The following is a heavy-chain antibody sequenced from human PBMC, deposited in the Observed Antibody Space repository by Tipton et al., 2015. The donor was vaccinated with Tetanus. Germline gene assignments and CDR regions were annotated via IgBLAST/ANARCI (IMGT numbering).Heavy chain of an antibody. D-gene: IGHD5-18*01. Sequence: SLRLSCTASGFTFDKYAMNWVRQAPGKGLEWVSGISGLGRTTDYADSVKGRFIVSRDNTKSMLYLQMNTLRAEDTAVYYCARGANNYGYYLDYWGQGTLVSVS. CDR1: GFTFDKYA. CDR2: ISGLGRTT. CDR3: ARGANNYGYYLDY. V-gene: IGHV3-23*01. J-gene: IGHJ4*02.